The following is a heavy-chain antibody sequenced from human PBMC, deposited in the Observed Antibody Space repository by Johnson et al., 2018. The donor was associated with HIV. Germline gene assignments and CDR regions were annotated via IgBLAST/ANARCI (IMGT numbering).Heavy chain of an antibody. V-gene: IGHV3-11*04. CDR1: GFSFSDYF. D-gene: IGHD7-27*01. Sequence: QVQLVESGGGLVKPGGSLRLSCAASGFSFSDYFMSWIRQAPGKGLECISYISSSGTTIYYTDSVKGRSTISRDNAKNSLYLQLNSLRAEDTSLYYCAKTTRGNWGSCFDIWGRGTMVTVSS. CDR3: AKTTRGNWGSCFDI. J-gene: IGHJ3*02. CDR2: ISSSGTTI.